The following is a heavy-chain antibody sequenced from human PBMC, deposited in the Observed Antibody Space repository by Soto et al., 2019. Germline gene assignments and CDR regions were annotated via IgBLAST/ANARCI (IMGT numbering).Heavy chain of an antibody. V-gene: IGHV1-46*01. CDR3: ARLGYSGYDWADEGYNWFAP. Sequence: QVQLVQSGAEVKKPGASVKVSCKASGYTFTSYYMHWVRQAPGQGLEWMGIINPSGGSTSYAQKFQGRVTMTRDTSTSTVYMELSSLRSEDTAVYYCARLGYSGYDWADEGYNWFAPWGQGPLVTVSS. J-gene: IGHJ5*02. D-gene: IGHD5-12*01. CDR1: GYTFTSYY. CDR2: INPSGGST.